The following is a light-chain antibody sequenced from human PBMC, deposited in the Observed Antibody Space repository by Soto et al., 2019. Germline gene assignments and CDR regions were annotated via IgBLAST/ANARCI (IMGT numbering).Light chain of an antibody. CDR1: QGISSY. Sequence: DIQLTQSPSFLSASVGDRVTITCRASQGISSYLSWYQQKPGKAPNLLIYAASTLQSGVPSRFSGSGSGTEFTLTISSLQPEDFATYCCQQLNSYPLTFGQGTKLEIK. CDR3: QQLNSYPLT. CDR2: AAS. J-gene: IGKJ2*01. V-gene: IGKV1-9*01.